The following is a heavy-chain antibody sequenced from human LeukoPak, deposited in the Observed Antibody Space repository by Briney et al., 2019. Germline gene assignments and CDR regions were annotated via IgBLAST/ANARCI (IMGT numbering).Heavy chain of an antibody. J-gene: IGHJ4*02. V-gene: IGHV3-23*01. CDR2: ISGSGGST. CDR3: AKVKAHYYDSSGYYSGFDY. CDR1: GFTFSSYA. Sequence: GGSLRLSCAASGFTFSSYAMSWVRQAPGKGLEWVSAISGSGGSTYYADSVKGRFTIYRDNSKNKLYLQMNSLRAEDTAVYYCAKVKAHYYDSSGYYSGFDYWGQGTLVTVSS. D-gene: IGHD3-22*01.